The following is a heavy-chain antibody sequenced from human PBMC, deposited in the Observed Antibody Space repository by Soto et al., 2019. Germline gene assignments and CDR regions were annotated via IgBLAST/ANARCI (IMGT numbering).Heavy chain of an antibody. CDR2: IYYSGST. CDR1: GGSISSSSYY. Sequence: QLQLQESGPGLVKPSETLSLTCTVSGGSISSSSYYWGWIRQPPGKGLEWIGSIYYSGSTYYNPSLNSRLTISVDTSKNQFSLKLSAVTAADTAVYYCARRGAGIAAAGTFDYWGQGTLVTVSS. J-gene: IGHJ4*02. D-gene: IGHD6-13*01. V-gene: IGHV4-39*01. CDR3: ARRGAGIAAAGTFDY.